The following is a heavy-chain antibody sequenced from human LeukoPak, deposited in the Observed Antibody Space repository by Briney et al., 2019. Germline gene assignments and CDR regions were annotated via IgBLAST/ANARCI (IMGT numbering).Heavy chain of an antibody. CDR1: GFTFSSYA. D-gene: IGHD2-15*01. CDR2: ISYDGSNK. J-gene: IGHJ4*02. CDR3: ARTWVVAATYFDY. Sequence: PGGSLRLSCAASGFTFSSYAMHWVRQAPGKGLEWVAVISYDGSNKYYADSVKGRFTISRDNSKNTLYLQMNSLRAEDTAVYYCARTWVVAATYFDYWGQGTLVTVSS. V-gene: IGHV3-30*01.